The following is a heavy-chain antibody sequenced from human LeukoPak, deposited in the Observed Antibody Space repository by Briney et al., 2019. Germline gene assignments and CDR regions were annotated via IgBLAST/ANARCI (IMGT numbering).Heavy chain of an antibody. D-gene: IGHD2-2*01. CDR3: ARVMRYCSSTSCPLNWFDP. CDR1: GGSISSSSYY. Sequence: SETLSLTCTVSGGSISSSSYYWGWIRQPPGKGLEWIGSIYYSGSTYYNPSLKSRVTISVDTSKNQFSLKLSSVTAADTAVYYCARVMRYCSSTSCPLNWFDPWGQGTLVTVSS. CDR2: IYYSGST. J-gene: IGHJ5*02. V-gene: IGHV4-39*07.